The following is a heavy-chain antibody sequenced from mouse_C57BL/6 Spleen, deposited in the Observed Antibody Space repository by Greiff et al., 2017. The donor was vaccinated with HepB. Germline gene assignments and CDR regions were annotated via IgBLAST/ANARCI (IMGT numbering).Heavy chain of an antibody. D-gene: IGHD2-4*01. V-gene: IGHV1-7*01. CDR1: GYTFTSYW. CDR3: ARYPITGDCYFDV. J-gene: IGHJ1*03. Sequence: QVQLQQSGAELAKPGASVKLSCKASGYTFTSYWMHWVKQRPGQGLEWIGYINPSSGYTKYNQKFKDKATLTADKSSSTAYRQLSSLTYEDSAVYYYARYPITGDCYFDVWGTGTTVTFSS. CDR2: INPSSGYT.